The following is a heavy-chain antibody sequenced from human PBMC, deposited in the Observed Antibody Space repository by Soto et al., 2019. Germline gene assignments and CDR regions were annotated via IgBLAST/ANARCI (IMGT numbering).Heavy chain of an antibody. V-gene: IGHV1-24*01. Sequence: AXXKVSXXVSGSTLTELSMHWVRQAPAKGLEWMGGFDPEDGGTNYAQKFQGRVTMTRETFISKAYMELSRLRSDDTAVYYCARGRTPAIPDSRSRDFDYWGQGTLVTVSS. CDR1: GSTLTELS. J-gene: IGHJ4*02. CDR2: FDPEDGGT. D-gene: IGHD6-13*01. CDR3: ARGRTPAIPDSRSRDFDY.